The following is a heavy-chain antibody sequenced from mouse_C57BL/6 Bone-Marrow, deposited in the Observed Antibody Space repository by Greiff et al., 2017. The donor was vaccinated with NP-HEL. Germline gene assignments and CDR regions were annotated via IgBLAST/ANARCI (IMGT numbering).Heavy chain of an antibody. V-gene: IGHV5-4*01. CDR3: ARDTYSNYWYFDV. CDR2: ISDGGSYT. J-gene: IGHJ1*03. D-gene: IGHD2-5*01. Sequence: EVKLQESGGGLVKPGGSLKLSCAASGFTFSSYAMSCVRQTPEKRLEWVATISDGGSYTYYPDNVKGRFTISRDNAKNNLYLQMSHLKSEDTAMYYCARDTYSNYWYFDVWGTGTTVTVSS. CDR1: GFTFSSYA.